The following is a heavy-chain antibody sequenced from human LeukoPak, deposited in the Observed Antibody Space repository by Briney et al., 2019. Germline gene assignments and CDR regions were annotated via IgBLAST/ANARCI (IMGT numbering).Heavy chain of an antibody. D-gene: IGHD6-13*01. CDR1: GSTFTSYW. CDR2: INSDGSST. Sequence: GGSLRLSCVASGSTFTSYWMHWVRQAPGKGLVWVSRINSDGSSTNYADSVKGRFTISRDNAKNTLYLQMNSLRDEDTAVYYCARGGGSSSWYTDYWGQGTLVTVSS. V-gene: IGHV3-74*01. J-gene: IGHJ4*02. CDR3: ARGGGSSSWYTDY.